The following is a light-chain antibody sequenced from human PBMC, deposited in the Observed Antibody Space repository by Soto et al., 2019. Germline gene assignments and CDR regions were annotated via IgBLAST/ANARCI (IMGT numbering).Light chain of an antibody. CDR3: CSYAGSYTLV. CDR2: DVN. J-gene: IGLJ2*01. Sequence: QSALTQPRSVSGSPGQSVTLSCTGTSSDVGGYHYVSWYQQHPGKAPKIIIFDVNQRPSGVPDRFSGSKSGNTASLTISGLQTEDEADYYCCSYAGSYTLVFGGGTKVTVL. V-gene: IGLV2-11*01. CDR1: SSDVGGYHY.